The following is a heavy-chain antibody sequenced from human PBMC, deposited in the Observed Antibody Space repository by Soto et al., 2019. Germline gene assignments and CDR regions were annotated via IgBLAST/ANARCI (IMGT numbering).Heavy chain of an antibody. CDR1: GYSFAIDG. J-gene: IGHJ6*02. CDR2: ISGYNANT. D-gene: IGHD6-25*01. CDR3: ARDPNSGRYGKESGTDV. V-gene: IGHV1-18*01. Sequence: ASVNGSCKASGYSFAIDGSTWVRQAPGQGLEWMGWISGYNANTNYAQTLQGRVTMTIDTSTSTAYMELRSLRSDDTAVYYCARDPNSGRYGKESGTDVWGQGTTVTVFS.